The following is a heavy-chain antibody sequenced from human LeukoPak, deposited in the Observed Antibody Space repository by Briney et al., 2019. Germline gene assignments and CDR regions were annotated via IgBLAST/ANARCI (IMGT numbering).Heavy chain of an antibody. D-gene: IGHD6-13*01. CDR3: ARASEDSSSWYIHAFDI. Sequence: SRTLSLTCTVSGGSISSGDYYWSWIRQPPGKGLEWIGYIYYSGSTYYNPSLKSRVTISVDTSKNQFSLRLSSVTAADTAVYYCARASEDSSSWYIHAFDIWGQGTMVTVSS. CDR1: GGSISSGDYY. J-gene: IGHJ3*02. CDR2: IYYSGST. V-gene: IGHV4-30-4*01.